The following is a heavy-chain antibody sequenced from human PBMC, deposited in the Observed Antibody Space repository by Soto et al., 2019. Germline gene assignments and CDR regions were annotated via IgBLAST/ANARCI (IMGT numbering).Heavy chain of an antibody. J-gene: IGHJ3*02. Sequence: EVQLLESGGGLVQPGGSLRLSCAASGFVFSSYAMIWVRQAPGKGLEWVSAISGSGTTAYYADSVKGRFIFSRDNPKNTMYLQMNSLRAEDMAVYFCAKTTDGWFSAFEIWGQGTVVTVSS. CDR2: ISGSGTTA. CDR3: AKTTDGWFSAFEI. V-gene: IGHV3-23*01. CDR1: GFVFSSYA. D-gene: IGHD6-19*01.